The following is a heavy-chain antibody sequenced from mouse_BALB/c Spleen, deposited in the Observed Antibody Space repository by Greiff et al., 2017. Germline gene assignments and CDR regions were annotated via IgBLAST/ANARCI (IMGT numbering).Heavy chain of an antibody. V-gene: IGHV2-6-7*01. D-gene: IGHD2-4*01. CDR2: IWGDGST. CDR1: GFSLTGYG. CDR3: ARVDYDRDYAMDY. Sequence: VKLVESGPGLVAPSQSLSITCTVSGFSLTGYGVNWVRQPPGKGLEWLGMIWGDGSTDYNSALKSRLSISKDNSKSQVFLKMNSLQTDDTARYYCARVDYDRDYAMDYWGQGTSVTVSS. J-gene: IGHJ4*01.